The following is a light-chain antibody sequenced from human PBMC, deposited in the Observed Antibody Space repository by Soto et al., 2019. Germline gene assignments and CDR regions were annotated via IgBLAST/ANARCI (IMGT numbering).Light chain of an antibody. J-gene: IGLJ1*01. CDR1: SSDVGGYNY. CDR3: SSYTSSSTHYV. Sequence: QSVLTQPASVSGAPVQSITISCTGTSSDVGGYNYVSWYQQHPGKAPKLMIYDVSNRPSGVSNRFSGSKSGNTASLTISGLQAEDEADYYCSSYTSSSTHYVFGTGTKVTV. CDR2: DVS. V-gene: IGLV2-14*01.